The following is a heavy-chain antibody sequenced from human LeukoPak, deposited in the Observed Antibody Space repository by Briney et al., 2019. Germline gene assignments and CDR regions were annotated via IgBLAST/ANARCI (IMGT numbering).Heavy chain of an antibody. V-gene: IGHV1-8*01. CDR3: TRERDSRDLSEW. CDR1: GYTFTSYD. CDR2: MSPNSDHT. D-gene: IGHD1-26*01. Sequence: ASVKLSCKTSGYTFTSYDINWVRQATGQGLEWMSWMSPNSDHTGYADKLQGRVTITRDTSINTAYMELSSLTSDDTAVYYCTRERDSRDLSEWGGQGTLVTVSS. J-gene: IGHJ4*02.